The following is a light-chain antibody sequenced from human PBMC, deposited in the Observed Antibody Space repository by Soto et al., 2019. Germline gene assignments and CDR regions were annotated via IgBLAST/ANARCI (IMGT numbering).Light chain of an antibody. CDR1: SSDVGGYNY. Sequence: QSVLTQPPSASGSPGQSVTISCTGTSSDVGGYNYVSWYQQHPGKAPKLMIYEVSKRPSGVPDRFSGSKSGNTASLTVSGLQAEDEADYYCSSYAGSGPVVFGGGTKVTVL. V-gene: IGLV2-8*01. CDR3: SSYAGSGPVV. J-gene: IGLJ2*01. CDR2: EVS.